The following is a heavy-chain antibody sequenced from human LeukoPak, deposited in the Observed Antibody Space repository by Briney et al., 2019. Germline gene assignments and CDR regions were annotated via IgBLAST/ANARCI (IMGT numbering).Heavy chain of an antibody. CDR3: ARDYSYGFLN. D-gene: IGHD5-18*01. Sequence: GGSLRLSCVASGFTFDDYAMHWVRQAPGKGLEWVSGINWNSGTIGYVDSVKGRFTISRDNAKNSLYLQMNSLRAEDTAVYYCARDYSYGFLNWGQGTLVTVSS. J-gene: IGHJ4*02. V-gene: IGHV3-9*01. CDR1: GFTFDDYA. CDR2: INWNSGTI.